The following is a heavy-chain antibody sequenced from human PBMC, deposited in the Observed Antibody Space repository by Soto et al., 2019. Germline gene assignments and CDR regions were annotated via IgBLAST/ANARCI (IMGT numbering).Heavy chain of an antibody. CDR3: AREGYSSSWDLPDDAFDI. J-gene: IGHJ3*02. CDR2: IWYDGSNK. D-gene: IGHD6-13*01. V-gene: IGHV3-33*01. CDR1: GFTFSSYG. Sequence: QVQLVESGGGVVQPGRSLRLSCAASGFTFSSYGMHWVRQAPGKGLEWVAVIWYDGSNKYYADSVKGRFTISRDNSKNTLYLQMNSLRAEDTAVYYCAREGYSSSWDLPDDAFDIWGQGTMVTVSS.